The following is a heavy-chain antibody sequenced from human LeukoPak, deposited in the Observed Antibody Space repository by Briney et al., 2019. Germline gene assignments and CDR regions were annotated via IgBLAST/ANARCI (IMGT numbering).Heavy chain of an antibody. D-gene: IGHD2-2*01. CDR1: GGAIRSYY. V-gene: IGHV4-59*08. CDR2: IFYNGIT. Sequence: SETLSLTCTVSGGAIRSYYWSWIRQPPGKGLEWIGCIFYNGITNYNPSLKSRVSISVDMSKNQLSLHLSSVTAADTAVYYCARSRRYCSSTSCPRYYYYMDVWGKGTTVTVSS. CDR3: ARSRRYCSSTSCPRYYYYMDV. J-gene: IGHJ6*03.